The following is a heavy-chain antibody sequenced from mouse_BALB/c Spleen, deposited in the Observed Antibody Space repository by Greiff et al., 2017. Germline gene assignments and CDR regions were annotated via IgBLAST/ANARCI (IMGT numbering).Heavy chain of an antibody. Sequence: VKLVESGPGLVAPSQSLSITCTVSGFSLTSYGVHWVRQPPGKGLEWLGVIWAGGSTNYNSALMSRLSISKDNSKSQVFLKMNSLQTDDTAMYYCARDEYGNYLFAYWGQGTLVTVSA. D-gene: IGHD2-10*02. CDR1: GFSLTSYG. CDR3: ARDEYGNYLFAY. CDR2: IWAGGST. J-gene: IGHJ3*01. V-gene: IGHV2-9*02.